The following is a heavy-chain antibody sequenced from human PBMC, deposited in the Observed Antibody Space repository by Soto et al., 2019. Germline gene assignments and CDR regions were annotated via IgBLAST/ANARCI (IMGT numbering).Heavy chain of an antibody. CDR2: ISLYSDGT. J-gene: IGHJ5*02. D-gene: IGHD2-2*01. V-gene: IGHV1-18*01. CDR3: ARVVPGAEAWFGP. CDR1: GYTFSNYG. Sequence: QVQLVQSGGEVKRPGASVTVSCKTSGYTFSNYGITWVRQAPGHPLEWLGWISLYSDGTNYAQKFQGRVSMTTDTSTTTAYMELRSLRSDDTAVYYCARVVPGAEAWFGPWGQGTLVTVSS.